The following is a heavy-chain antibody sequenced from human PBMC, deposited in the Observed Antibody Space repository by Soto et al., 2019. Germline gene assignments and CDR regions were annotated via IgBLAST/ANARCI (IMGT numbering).Heavy chain of an antibody. V-gene: IGHV3-33*06. CDR1: GFTFSSYG. CDR2: IWYDGSNK. CDR3: AKVGYGSGRTYFDY. Sequence: GGSLRLSCAASGFTFSSYGMHWVRQAPGKGLEWVAVIWYDGSNKYYADSVKGRFTISRDNSKNTLYLQMNSLRAEDTAVYYCAKVGYGSGRTYFDYWGQGTLVTVSS. D-gene: IGHD3-10*01. J-gene: IGHJ4*02.